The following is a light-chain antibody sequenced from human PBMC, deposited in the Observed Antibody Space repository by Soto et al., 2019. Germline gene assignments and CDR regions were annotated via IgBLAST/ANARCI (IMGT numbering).Light chain of an antibody. CDR2: EVN. V-gene: IGLV2-8*01. CDR1: SSDVGGYSY. J-gene: IGLJ1*01. Sequence: QSSLTQPPSASGSPGQSVAISCTGTSSDVGGYSYVSWYQQHPGKAPKLMIYEVNKRPSGVPDRFSGSKSGNTASLTVSGLQDEDEADYYCRSYAGRSKVFGTGTKVT. CDR3: RSYAGRSKV.